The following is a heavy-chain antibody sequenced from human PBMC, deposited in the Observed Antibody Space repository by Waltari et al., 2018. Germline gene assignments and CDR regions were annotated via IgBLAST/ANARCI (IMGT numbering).Heavy chain of an antibody. Sequence: QVRLQESGPGLVKPSETLSLTCTVAGSTFSNNYWSWIRQSPGKGLEWIGFIDHRGTTKYNPSLKSRVTISLDTSNNQFSLELRSVTAEDTAVYFCARSYFYDNSGYYDYWGQGTLVTVSS. CDR3: ARSYFYDNSGYYDY. CDR2: IDHRGTT. D-gene: IGHD3-22*01. V-gene: IGHV4-59*08. CDR1: GSTFSNNY. J-gene: IGHJ4*02.